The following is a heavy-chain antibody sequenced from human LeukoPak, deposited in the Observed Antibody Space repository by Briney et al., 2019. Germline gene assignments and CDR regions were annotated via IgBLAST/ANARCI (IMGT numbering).Heavy chain of an antibody. D-gene: IGHD6-25*01. Sequence: GGSLRLSCAASGFTFSSYAISWVRQAPGQGLEWMGGIIPIFGTANYAQKFQGRVTITADESTSTAYMELSSLRSEDTAVYYCARAASTRFTLSPGDYWGQGTLVTVSS. J-gene: IGHJ4*02. V-gene: IGHV1-69*01. CDR1: GFTFSSYA. CDR2: IIPIFGTA. CDR3: ARAASTRFTLSPGDY.